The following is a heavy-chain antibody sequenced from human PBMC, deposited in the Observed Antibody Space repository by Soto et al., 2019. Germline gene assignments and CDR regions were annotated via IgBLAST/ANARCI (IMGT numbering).Heavy chain of an antibody. CDR1: GYTFTSYD. Sequence: ASVKVSCKASGYTFTSYDINWVRQATGQGLEWMGWMNPNSGNTGYAQKFQGRVTMTRNTSISTAYMELSSLRSEDTAVYYCARARPGYSSSWPGFDYWGQGTLVTVS. CDR3: ARARPGYSSSWPGFDY. V-gene: IGHV1-8*01. J-gene: IGHJ4*02. CDR2: MNPNSGNT. D-gene: IGHD6-13*01.